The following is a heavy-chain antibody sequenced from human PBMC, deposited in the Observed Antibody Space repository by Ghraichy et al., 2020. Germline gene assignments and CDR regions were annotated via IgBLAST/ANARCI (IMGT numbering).Heavy chain of an antibody. J-gene: IGHJ4*02. CDR1: GFTFSSDW. CDR3: ETHRYAYGSPFLN. CDR2: IKQDGSEK. V-gene: IGHV3-7*03. D-gene: IGHD5-18*01. Sequence: GGSLRLSCAASGFTFSSDWMSWVRQAPGKGLEWVACIKQDGSEKFYLDSVKGRFTISRDNAKNSLFLQMNSLRAEDTAIYYCETHRYAYGSPFLNWGQGTLLTVSS.